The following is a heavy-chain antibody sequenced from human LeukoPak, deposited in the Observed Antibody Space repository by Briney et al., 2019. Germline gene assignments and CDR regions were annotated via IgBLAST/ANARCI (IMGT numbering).Heavy chain of an antibody. CDR3: ARSDVSSGWYWGYYYYYMDV. CDR2: MNPNSGNT. Sequence: GASVKVSCKASGYTFTSYDINWVRQATGQGLEWMGWMNPNSGNTGYAQKFQGRVTMTRNTSISTAYMELSSLRSEDTAVYYCARSDVSSGWYWGYYYYYMDVWGKGTTVTISS. CDR1: GYTFTSYD. V-gene: IGHV1-8*01. D-gene: IGHD6-19*01. J-gene: IGHJ6*03.